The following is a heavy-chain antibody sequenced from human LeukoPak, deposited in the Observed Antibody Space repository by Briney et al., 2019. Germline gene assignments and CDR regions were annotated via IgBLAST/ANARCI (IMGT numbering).Heavy chain of an antibody. CDR3: AIWGADQNY. J-gene: IGHJ4*02. CDR1: GLTLCKHW. D-gene: IGHD3-16*01. V-gene: IGHV3-7*02. CDR2: INPDGGEE. Sequence: GGPLRHSCAVPGLTLCKHWRIWVGQALPKGLEWVANINPDGGEERYVDSVKGRFVISRDNAKNSLYLQMNSLRAEDTAVYYCAIWGADQNYWGQGTLVTVSS.